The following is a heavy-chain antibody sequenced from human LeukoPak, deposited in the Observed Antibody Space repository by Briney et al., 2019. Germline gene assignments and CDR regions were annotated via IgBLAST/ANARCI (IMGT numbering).Heavy chain of an antibody. CDR3: ARDRDPYCSGGSCLLGYYYGMDV. D-gene: IGHD2-15*01. CDR1: GFTFSSYS. J-gene: IGHJ6*02. CDR2: ISSSSSYI. V-gene: IGHV3-21*01. Sequence: GGSLRLSCAASGFTFSSYSMNWVRQAPGKGLEWVSSISSSSSYIYYADSVKGRFTISRDNAKNSLYLQVNSLRAEDTAVYYCARDRDPYCSGGSCLLGYYYGMDVWGQGTTVTVSS.